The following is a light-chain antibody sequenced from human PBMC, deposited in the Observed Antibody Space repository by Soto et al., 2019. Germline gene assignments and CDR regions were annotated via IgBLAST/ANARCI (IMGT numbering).Light chain of an antibody. J-gene: IGLJ1*01. V-gene: IGLV2-23*01. CDR2: EGS. Sequence: QSVLTQPASVSGSPGQSITISCSETNSDVGIYNLVSWYQQHPDNAPRLMIYEGSKRPSGVSNRFSGSRSGNTASLTISGLQAEDEADYYCCSYAGIFVFGTGTKVT. CDR3: CSYAGIFV. CDR1: NSDVGIYNL.